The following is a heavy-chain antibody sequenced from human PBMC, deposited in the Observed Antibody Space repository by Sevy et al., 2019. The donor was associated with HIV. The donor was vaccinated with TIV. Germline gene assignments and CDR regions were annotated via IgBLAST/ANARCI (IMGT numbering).Heavy chain of an antibody. Sequence: ASVKVSCKASGYTFTSYGISWVRQAPGQGLEWMGWISAYNGNTNDAQKLQGRVTMTTDTSTSTAYMELRSLRSDDTAVYYCARDRVYYYDSSGTPPFDYWGQGTLVTVSS. CDR2: ISAYNGNT. J-gene: IGHJ4*02. D-gene: IGHD3-22*01. V-gene: IGHV1-18*01. CDR1: GYTFTSYG. CDR3: ARDRVYYYDSSGTPPFDY.